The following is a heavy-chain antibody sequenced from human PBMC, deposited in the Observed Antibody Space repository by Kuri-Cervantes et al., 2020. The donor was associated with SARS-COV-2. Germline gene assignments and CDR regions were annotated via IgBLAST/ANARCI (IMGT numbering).Heavy chain of an antibody. D-gene: IGHD5-18*01. CDR1: GGTFSSYA. CDR2: INTNTGNP. J-gene: IGHJ2*01. V-gene: IGHV7-4-1*01. CDR3: ARHKGYSYVWYFDL. Sequence: ASVKVSCKASGGTFSSYATSWVRQAPGQGLEWMGWINTNTGNPTYAQGFTGRFVFSLDTSVSTAYLQICSLKAEDTSMYYCARHKGYSYVWYFDLWGRGTLVTVSS.